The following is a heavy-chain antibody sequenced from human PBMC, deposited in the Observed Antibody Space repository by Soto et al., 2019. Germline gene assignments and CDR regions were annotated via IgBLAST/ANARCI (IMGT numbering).Heavy chain of an antibody. CDR1: GYTFTSYY. CDR2: INPSGGST. V-gene: IGHV1-46*01. D-gene: IGHD2-15*01. CDR3: ARDPCCVGGSSATGSFDP. Sequence: QVQLVQSGAEVKKPGASVKVSCKASGYTFTSYYMHWVRQAPGQGLEWMGIINPSGGSTSYAQKVQSRGTMSREASTSTVYMELSSLRSEDTAVYYCARDPCCVGGSSATGSFDPWGQGTLVTVSS. J-gene: IGHJ5*02.